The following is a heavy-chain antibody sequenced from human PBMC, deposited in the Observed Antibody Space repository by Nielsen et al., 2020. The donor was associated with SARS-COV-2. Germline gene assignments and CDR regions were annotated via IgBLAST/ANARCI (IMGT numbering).Heavy chain of an antibody. CDR1: GFTFSSYW. J-gene: IGHJ4*02. V-gene: IGHV3-7*01. CDR2: IKQDGSEK. Sequence: GESLKISCAASGFTFSSYWMSWVRQAPGKGLKWVANIKQDGSEKYYVDSVKGRFTISRDNAKNSLYLQMNSLRAEDTAVYYCARDRGLWFGELFVYWGQGTLVTVSS. D-gene: IGHD3-10*01. CDR3: ARDRGLWFGELFVY.